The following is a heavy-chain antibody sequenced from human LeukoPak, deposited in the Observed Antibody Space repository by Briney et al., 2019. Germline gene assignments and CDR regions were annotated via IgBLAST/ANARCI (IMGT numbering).Heavy chain of an antibody. CDR3: AKKGIAVAGTLAYYFDY. V-gene: IGHV3-23*01. CDR2: ISGSGGST. CDR1: GFTFSSYA. D-gene: IGHD6-19*01. J-gene: IGHJ4*02. Sequence: GGSLRLSCAASGFTFSSYAMSWVRQAPGKGLEWVSAISGSGGSTYYADSVKGRFTISRDNSKNTLYLQMNSLRAKDTAVYYCAKKGIAVAGTLAYYFDYWGQGTLVTVSS.